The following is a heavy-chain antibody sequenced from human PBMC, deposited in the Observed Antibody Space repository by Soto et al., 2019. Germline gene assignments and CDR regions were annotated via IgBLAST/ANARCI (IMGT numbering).Heavy chain of an antibody. CDR3: ARGYCSGGSCYLGGDGFDP. Sequence: QVQLVESGGGVVQPGRSLRLSCAASGFTFSSYGMHWVRQAPGKGLEWVAVIWYDGSNKYYADSVKGRFTISRDNSKNTLYRQRNSLRAEDTAVYYCARGYCSGGSCYLGGDGFDPWGQGTLVTVSS. D-gene: IGHD2-15*01. J-gene: IGHJ5*02. CDR2: IWYDGSNK. CDR1: GFTFSSYG. V-gene: IGHV3-33*01.